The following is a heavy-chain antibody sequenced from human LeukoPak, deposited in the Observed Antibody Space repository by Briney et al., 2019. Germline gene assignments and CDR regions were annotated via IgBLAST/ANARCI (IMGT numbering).Heavy chain of an antibody. D-gene: IGHD2-21*02. CDR1: GFTFSSYG. J-gene: IGHJ4*02. V-gene: IGHV3-33*06. Sequence: GGSLRLSCAASGFTFSSYGMHWVRQAPGKGLEWVAVIWYDGSNKYYADSVKGRFTISRDNSKNTLYLQMNSLRAEDTAVYYCAKDKCGDYAYYFDYWGQGTLVTVSS. CDR3: AKDKCGDYAYYFDY. CDR2: IWYDGSNK.